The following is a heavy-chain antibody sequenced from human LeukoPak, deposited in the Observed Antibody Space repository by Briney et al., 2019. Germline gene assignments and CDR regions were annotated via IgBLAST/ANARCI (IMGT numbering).Heavy chain of an antibody. Sequence: SETLSLTCTVSGVSISSSSYYWGWIRQPPGKGLEWIGSIYYTGSTYYNPSLKSRVTISVDTSKDQFSLKLTSVTAADTALYFCARHGPMTTVAYFDNWGQGTLVTVSP. D-gene: IGHD4-23*01. CDR1: GVSISSSSYY. J-gene: IGHJ4*02. V-gene: IGHV4-39*01. CDR3: ARHGPMTTVAYFDN. CDR2: IYYTGST.